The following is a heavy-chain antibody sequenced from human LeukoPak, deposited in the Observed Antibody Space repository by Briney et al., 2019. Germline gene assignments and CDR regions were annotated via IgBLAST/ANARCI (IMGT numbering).Heavy chain of an antibody. Sequence: GGSLRLSCAASGFIFSNYGMHWVRQTPGKGLEWVTFIESDGSEKDYADSVKGRFTISRDNSKSTLYLQMNSLRAEDMALYHCVKEVSFGEMGGDIWGQGTLVTVSS. J-gene: IGHJ4*02. CDR1: GFIFSNYG. D-gene: IGHD3-16*01. CDR2: IESDGSEK. V-gene: IGHV3-30*02. CDR3: VKEVSFGEMGGDI.